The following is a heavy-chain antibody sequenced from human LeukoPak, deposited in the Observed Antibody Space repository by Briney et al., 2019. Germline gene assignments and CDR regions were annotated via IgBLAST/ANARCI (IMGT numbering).Heavy chain of an antibody. Sequence: ASVKVSCKASGYTFTSYYMHWVRQAPGQGLEWMGIINPSGGSTSYAQKFQGRVTMTRDTSTSTVYMELSSLRSEDTAVYYCVGSGDYYGSGSPYNYMDVWGKGTTVTVSS. D-gene: IGHD3-10*01. CDR3: VGSGDYYGSGSPYNYMDV. V-gene: IGHV1-46*01. CDR1: GYTFTSYY. J-gene: IGHJ6*03. CDR2: INPSGGST.